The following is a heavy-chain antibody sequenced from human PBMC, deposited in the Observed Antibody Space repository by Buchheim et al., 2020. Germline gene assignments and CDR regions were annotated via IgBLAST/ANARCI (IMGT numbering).Heavy chain of an antibody. J-gene: IGHJ4*02. V-gene: IGHV4-30-4*07. Sequence: QVQLQESGPGLVKPSQTLSLTCAVSGGSITSGGLSWSWIRQPPGKGLDWIGYVHYDGITYYNPSLKSRVFISLDTSRNQFSLNLNSVTAADTAVYYCARLPYTAFNYPDSWGQGIL. CDR2: VHYDGIT. CDR3: ARLPYTAFNYPDS. CDR1: GGSITSGGLS. D-gene: IGHD2-2*02.